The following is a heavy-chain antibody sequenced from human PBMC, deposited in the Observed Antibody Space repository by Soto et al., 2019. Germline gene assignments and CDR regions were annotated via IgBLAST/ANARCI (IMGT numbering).Heavy chain of an antibody. CDR2: INHSGST. CDR3: ARGPRRPIAVAGKDDVYYFDY. D-gene: IGHD6-19*01. CDR1: GGSFSGYY. V-gene: IGHV4-34*01. Sequence: SETLSLTCAVYGGSFSGYYWSWIRQPPGKGLEWIGEINHSGSTNYNPSLKSRVTISVDTSKNQFSLKLSSVTAADTAVYYCARGPRRPIAVAGKDDVYYFDYWGQGTLVTVSS. J-gene: IGHJ4*02.